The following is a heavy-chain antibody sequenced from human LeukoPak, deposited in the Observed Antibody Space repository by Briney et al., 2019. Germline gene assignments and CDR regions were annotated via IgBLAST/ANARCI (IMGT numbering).Heavy chain of an antibody. CDR3: ARGGYIGYSSSWYRGKTDY. D-gene: IGHD6-13*01. Sequence: SETLSLTCAVYGGSFSGYYWSWIRQPPGKGLEWIGEINHSGSTNYNPSLKSRVTISVDTSKNQFSLKLSSVTAADTAVYYCARGGYIGYSSSWYRGKTDYWGQGTLVTVSS. CDR2: INHSGST. V-gene: IGHV4-34*01. J-gene: IGHJ4*02. CDR1: GGSFSGYY.